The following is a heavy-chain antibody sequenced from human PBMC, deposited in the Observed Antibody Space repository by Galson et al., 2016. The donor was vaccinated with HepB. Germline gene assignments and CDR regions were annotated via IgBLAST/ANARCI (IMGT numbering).Heavy chain of an antibody. CDR1: GGSISSGGYY. J-gene: IGHJ4*02. Sequence: TLSLTCTVSGGSISSGGYYWNWIRQHPGEGLEWIGYIYYSGTTYYHPSLRSRLTISLDTSENQFSLRLSSVTAADTAVYYWARRGGATDEPFDYWGQGTLVTVSS. D-gene: IGHD1-14*01. V-gene: IGHV4-31*03. CDR3: ARRGGATDEPFDY. CDR2: IYYSGTT.